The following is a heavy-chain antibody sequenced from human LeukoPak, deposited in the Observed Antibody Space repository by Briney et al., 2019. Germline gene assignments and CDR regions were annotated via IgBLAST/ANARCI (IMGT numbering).Heavy chain of an antibody. CDR3: ARRVGTRDWYFDL. Sequence: SETLSPTCTVSGGSVSSGSYYWSWIRQPPGKGLEWIGYVYYHGGTNYNPSLKSRVTISVDTSKNQFSLKLASVTAADTAVYYCARRVGTRDWYFDLWGRGTLVTVSS. CDR2: VYYHGGT. V-gene: IGHV4-61*01. CDR1: GGSVSSGSYY. D-gene: IGHD1-14*01. J-gene: IGHJ2*01.